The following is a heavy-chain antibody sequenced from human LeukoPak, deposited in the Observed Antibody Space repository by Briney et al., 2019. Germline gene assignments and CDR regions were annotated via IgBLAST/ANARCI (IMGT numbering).Heavy chain of an antibody. J-gene: IGHJ3*02. CDR2: INHSGST. D-gene: IGHD3-22*01. CDR3: AIAGYYYDSSGYFGASAGDAFDI. V-gene: IGHV4-34*01. Sequence: SETLSLTCAVYGGSFSGYYWSWIRQPPGKGLEWIGEINHSGSTNYNPSPKSRVTISVDTSKNQFSLKLSSVTAADTAVYYCAIAGYYYDSSGYFGASAGDAFDIWGQGTMVTVSS. CDR1: GGSFSGYY.